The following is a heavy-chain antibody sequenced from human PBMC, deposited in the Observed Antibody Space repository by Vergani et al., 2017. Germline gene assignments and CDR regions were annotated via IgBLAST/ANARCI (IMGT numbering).Heavy chain of an antibody. D-gene: IGHD2-21*01. V-gene: IGHV5-51*01. CDR1: KSSFTSNQ. Sequence: EVMLVQSGAEVKKPGESLKISCKYSKSSFTSNQIAWVRQMSGKGLQWMWNINPIDSKIAYSPSFEGQFIMSVDKSITTAYLRWRSLKASDTAIYYCTRHVPCGDGACLHFDHWGQGTQVTVSS. CDR3: TRHVPCGDGACLHFDH. J-gene: IGHJ4*02. CDR2: INPIDSKI.